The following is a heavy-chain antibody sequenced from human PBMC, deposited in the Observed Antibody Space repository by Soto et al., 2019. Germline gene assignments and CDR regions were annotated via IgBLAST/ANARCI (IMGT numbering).Heavy chain of an antibody. CDR3: ARQGGSQFELFFDP. J-gene: IGHJ5*02. D-gene: IGHD1-1*01. CDR1: GGSISSYY. CDR2: IYYSGST. V-gene: IGHV4-59*08. Sequence: PSEALSLTCTVSGGSISSYYWSWIRQPPGKGLEWIGYIYYSGSTNYNPSLKSRVTISVDTSKNQFSLKLSSVTAADTAVYYCARQGGSQFELFFDPWGQGTLVTVSS.